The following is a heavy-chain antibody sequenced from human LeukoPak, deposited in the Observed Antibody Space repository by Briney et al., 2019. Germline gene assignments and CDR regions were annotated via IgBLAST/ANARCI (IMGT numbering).Heavy chain of an antibody. V-gene: IGHV3-23*01. CDR1: GFTFSSYA. CDR2: ISGSGGST. Sequence: GGSLRLSCAASGFTFSSYAMSWVRQAPGKGLEWVPAISGSGGSTYYADSVKGRFTISRDNSKNTLYLQMNSLRAEDTAVYYCAKMAAAGREIPLVDYWGQGTLVTVSS. D-gene: IGHD6-13*01. J-gene: IGHJ4*02. CDR3: AKMAAAGREIPLVDY.